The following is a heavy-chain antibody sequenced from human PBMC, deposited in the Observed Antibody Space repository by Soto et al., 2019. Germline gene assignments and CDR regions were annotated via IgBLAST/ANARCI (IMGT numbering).Heavy chain of an antibody. CDR3: AHRPSDYIWGSYPT. CDR1: GFSLSSSGVG. D-gene: IGHD3-16*01. CDR2: ISWDGDK. J-gene: IGHJ5*02. Sequence: QITLKDSGPTLVKPTQTLTVTCTFSGFSLSSSGVGVAWIRQPPGKALEWLALISWDGDKYYSPALKNRFSISKDTSQNPLLLIMTHVDPVDTGTYFCAHRPSDYIWGSYPTWGQGNLVTVSS. V-gene: IGHV2-5*02.